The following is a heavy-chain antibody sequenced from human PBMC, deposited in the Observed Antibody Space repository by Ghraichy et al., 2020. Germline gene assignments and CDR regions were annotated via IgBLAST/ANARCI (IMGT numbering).Heavy chain of an antibody. CDR3: VRLAYCGGDCLTYGMDV. Sequence: SETLSLTCTVSDDSFSSRRYYWGWIRQSPGKGLDWIGSIYYSGSTYYNAPLKSRVIISLDTSKKQFSLRLNSVTAADTAVYFCVRLAYCGGDCLTYGMDVWGQGTTVIVSS. CDR2: IYYSGST. V-gene: IGHV4-39*01. D-gene: IGHD2-21*02. CDR1: DDSFSSRRYY. J-gene: IGHJ6*02.